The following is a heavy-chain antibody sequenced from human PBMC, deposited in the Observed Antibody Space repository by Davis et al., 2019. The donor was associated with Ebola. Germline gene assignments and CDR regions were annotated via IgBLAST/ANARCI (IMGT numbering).Heavy chain of an antibody. Sequence: GGSLRLSCEGTGFTFSSYAVSWVRQAPGRGLEWVSAITGSDGSTYCADSVKGRFTISRDNSKNTLYLQMNSLRAEDTAVYFCAKVLQATNILATTYYYYALDVWGQGTTVTVSS. D-gene: IGHD5-12*01. CDR2: ITGSDGST. CDR1: GFTFSSYA. CDR3: AKVLQATNILATTYYYYALDV. V-gene: IGHV3-23*01. J-gene: IGHJ6*02.